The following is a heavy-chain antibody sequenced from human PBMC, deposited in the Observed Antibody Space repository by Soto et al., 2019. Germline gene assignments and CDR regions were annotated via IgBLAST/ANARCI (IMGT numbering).Heavy chain of an antibody. CDR2: ITRSRTTI. Sequence: GGSLRLSCAASGFTFSSYSMNWVRQAPGKGLEWVSHITRSRTTIYYADTVKGRFTISRDNAKNSLYLQMNSLRAEDTAVYHCAREGYDFRQPSYYHMDVWGKGTTVTVSS. V-gene: IGHV3-48*01. D-gene: IGHD3-3*01. J-gene: IGHJ6*03. CDR3: AREGYDFRQPSYYHMDV. CDR1: GFTFSSYS.